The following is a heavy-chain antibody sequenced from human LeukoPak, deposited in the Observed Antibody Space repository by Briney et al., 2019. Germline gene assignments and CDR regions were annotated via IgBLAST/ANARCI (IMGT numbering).Heavy chain of an antibody. Sequence: ASVKVSCKVSGYTLTELSVHWVRQAPGKGLEWMGGFDPEDGETIYAQKFQGRVTMTEDTSTDTAYMELSSLRSEDTAVYYCATGVEKYQLLLPPFDYWGQGTLVTVSS. CDR3: ATGVEKYQLLLPPFDY. D-gene: IGHD2-2*01. V-gene: IGHV1-24*01. J-gene: IGHJ4*02. CDR2: FDPEDGET. CDR1: GYTLTELS.